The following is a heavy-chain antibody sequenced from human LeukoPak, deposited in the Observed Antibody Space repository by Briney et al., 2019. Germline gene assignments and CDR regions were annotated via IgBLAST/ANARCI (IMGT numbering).Heavy chain of an antibody. Sequence: PSETLSLTCAVYGGSFSGYYWSWIRQPPGKGLEWIGEINHSGSTNYNPCLKSRVTISVDTSKNQFSLKLSSVTAADTAVYYCARGGCTNGVCWGYYYYYYMDVWGKGTTVTVSS. J-gene: IGHJ6*03. D-gene: IGHD2-8*01. CDR2: INHSGST. CDR3: ARGGCTNGVCWGYYYYYYMDV. V-gene: IGHV4-34*01. CDR1: GGSFSGYY.